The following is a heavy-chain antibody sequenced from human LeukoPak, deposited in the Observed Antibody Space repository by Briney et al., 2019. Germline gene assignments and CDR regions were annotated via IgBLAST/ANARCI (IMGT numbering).Heavy chain of an antibody. CDR1: GFTFSTYA. CDR2: IWFDGKSK. V-gene: IGHV3-33*08. CDR3: ARESTALVTVGATTHLDY. J-gene: IGHJ4*02. Sequence: GGSLRLSCAASGFTFSTYAVSWVRQAPGKGLGWVAVIWFDGKSKYYADSVKGRFTISRDNSKNTLYLQMNSLRAEDTAVYYCARESTALVTVGATTHLDYWGQGTLVTVSS. D-gene: IGHD1-26*01.